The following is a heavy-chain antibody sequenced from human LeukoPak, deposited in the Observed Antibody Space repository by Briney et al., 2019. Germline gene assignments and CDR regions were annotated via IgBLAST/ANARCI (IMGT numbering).Heavy chain of an antibody. CDR1: GFTFSSYC. J-gene: IGHJ5*02. CDR3: ARERFGTSGYGLFDP. D-gene: IGHD2-2*01. V-gene: IGHV3-48*04. CDR2: ISSSSSTI. Sequence: PGGSLRLSCAASGFTFSSYCMNWVRPAPGKGLEWVSYISSSSSTIYYADSVKGRFTISRDNAQNSLYLQMTGLRAEDTAVYYCARERFGTSGYGLFDPGGQGPLVTVPS.